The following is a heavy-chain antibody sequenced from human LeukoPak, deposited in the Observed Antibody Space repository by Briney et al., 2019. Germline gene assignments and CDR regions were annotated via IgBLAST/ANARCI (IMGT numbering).Heavy chain of an antibody. D-gene: IGHD1-1*01. Sequence: GGSLRLSCAASGFTFSSYAMSWVRQAPGKGLEWVAFIRYDGSNKYYADSVKGRFTISRDNSKNTLYLQMNSLRAEDTAVYYCVKPNEPYYYYMDVWGKGTTVTVSS. CDR2: IRYDGSNK. V-gene: IGHV3-30*02. CDR1: GFTFSSYA. J-gene: IGHJ6*03. CDR3: VKPNEPYYYYMDV.